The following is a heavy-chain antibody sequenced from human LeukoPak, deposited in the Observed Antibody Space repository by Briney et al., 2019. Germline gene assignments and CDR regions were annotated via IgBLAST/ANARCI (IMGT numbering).Heavy chain of an antibody. CDR3: ARASSGSYSLRFDY. V-gene: IGHV1-2*04. CDR2: INPNSGGT. Sequence: NTGGSLRLSCAASGFTFSSYGMHWVRQAPGQGLEWMGWINPNSGGTNYAQKFQGWVTMTRDTSISTAYMELSRLRSNDTAVYYCARASSGSYSLRFDYWGQGTLVTVSS. CDR1: GFTFSSYG. J-gene: IGHJ4*02. D-gene: IGHD3-10*01.